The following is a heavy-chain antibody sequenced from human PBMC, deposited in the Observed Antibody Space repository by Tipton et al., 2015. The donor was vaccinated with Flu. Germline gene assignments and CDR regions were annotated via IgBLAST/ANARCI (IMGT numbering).Heavy chain of an antibody. V-gene: IGHV4-38-2*02. CDR2: IYHSGTT. D-gene: IGHD2-2*01. J-gene: IGHJ4*02. Sequence: TLSLTCRVSGYSINSAYYWGWIRQPPGKGLEWIGSIYHSGTTYYNPSLKSRLTISVDTSKNQFSLKLNSVTAADTAVYYCARDPSLGMPDYFDSWGQGILVTASS. CDR3: ARDPSLGMPDYFDS. CDR1: GYSINSAYY.